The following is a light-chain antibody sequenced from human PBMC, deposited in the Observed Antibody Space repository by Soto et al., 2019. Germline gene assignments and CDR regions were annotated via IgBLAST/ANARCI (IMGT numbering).Light chain of an antibody. CDR2: GAS. CDR3: QQYNIYPLT. V-gene: IGKV1D-16*01. CDR1: QDINSY. J-gene: IGKJ4*01. Sequence: DVQMTQSPSSLSASVGDRVTITCRASQDINSYLAWYQQKPGNAPKSLIYGASSLQTGVPSRFSGNESGTDFTLTISNLQAEDSATYYCQQYNIYPLTFGGGNKVEIK.